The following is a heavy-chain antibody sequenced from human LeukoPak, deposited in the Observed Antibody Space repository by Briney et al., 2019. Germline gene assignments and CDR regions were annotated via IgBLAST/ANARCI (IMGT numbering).Heavy chain of an antibody. D-gene: IGHD6-19*01. CDR2: INPNSGGT. CDR1: GYTFTSYG. Sequence: ASVKVSCKASGYTFTSYGISWVRQAPGQGLEWMGWINPNSGGTNYAQKFQGRVTMTRDTSISTAYMELSRLRSDDTAVYYCARLYSSGWYGGYFDYWGQGTLVTVSS. CDR3: ARLYSSGWYGGYFDY. V-gene: IGHV1-2*02. J-gene: IGHJ4*02.